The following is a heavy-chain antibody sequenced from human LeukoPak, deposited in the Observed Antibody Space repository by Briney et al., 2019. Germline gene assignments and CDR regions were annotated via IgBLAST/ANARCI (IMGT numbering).Heavy chain of an antibody. CDR3: ARVDGYESRTPYYDILTGPDY. Sequence: ASVKVSCKVSGYTLTELSMHWVRQAPGKGLEWMGGFDPEDGETIYAQKFQGRVTMTEDTSTTTAYMELRSLRSDDTAVYYCARVDGYESRTPYYDILTGPDYWGQGTLVTVSS. CDR1: GYTLTELS. J-gene: IGHJ4*02. D-gene: IGHD3-9*01. CDR2: FDPEDGET. V-gene: IGHV1-24*01.